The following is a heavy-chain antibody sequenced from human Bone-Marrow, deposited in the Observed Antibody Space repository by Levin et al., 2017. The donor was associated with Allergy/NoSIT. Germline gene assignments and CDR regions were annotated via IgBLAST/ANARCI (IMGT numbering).Heavy chain of an antibody. Sequence: KTSETLSLTCTVSGGSISSVDHYWSWIRQTPGKGLEWIGNIYYSGSFYYNPSLMSRVTISVDTSKNQFSLKVSSLTAADTAVYYCARGMTTSFAEDSWGHGTLVTVSS. CDR3: ARGMTTSFAEDS. J-gene: IGHJ5*01. CDR2: IYYSGSF. V-gene: IGHV4-30-4*01. CDR1: GGSISSVDHY. D-gene: IGHD3-10*01.